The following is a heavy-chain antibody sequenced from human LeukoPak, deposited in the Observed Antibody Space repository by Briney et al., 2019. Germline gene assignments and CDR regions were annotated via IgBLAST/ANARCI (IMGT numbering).Heavy chain of an antibody. Sequence: SQTLSLTCTVSGGSISSGGYYWSWIRQHPRKGLEWIGYIYYSGSTYYNPSLKSRVTISVDTSKNQFPLKLSSVTAADTAVYYCARAVVGVTYFDYWGQGALVTVSS. CDR2: IYYSGST. J-gene: IGHJ4*02. D-gene: IGHD2-21*02. CDR1: GGSISSGGYY. V-gene: IGHV4-31*03. CDR3: ARAVVGVTYFDY.